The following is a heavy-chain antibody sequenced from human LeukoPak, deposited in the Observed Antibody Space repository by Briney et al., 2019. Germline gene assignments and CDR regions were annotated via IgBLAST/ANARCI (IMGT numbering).Heavy chain of an antibody. V-gene: IGHV3-23*01. CDR3: AKSGFNRFDY. Sequence: GGSLRLSCAASGFTFSSSAMSWVRQAPGKGLEWVSSISGSGSGGSTYYADSVRGRFTISRDNSKNTLYLQMNSLRAEDTAVYYCAKSGFNRFDYWGQGTLATVSS. CDR2: ISGSGSGGST. CDR1: GFTFSSSA. D-gene: IGHD5-24*01. J-gene: IGHJ4*02.